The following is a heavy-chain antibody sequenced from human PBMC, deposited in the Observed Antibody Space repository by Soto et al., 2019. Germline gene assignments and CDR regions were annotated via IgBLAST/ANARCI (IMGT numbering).Heavy chain of an antibody. Sequence: SETLCLTCTVSGGSISSSSYYWGWIRQPPGKGLEWIGSIYYSGSTNYNPSLKSRVTISVDKSKNQFSLKLSSVTAADTAVYYCARELLWFGELSVDWGQGTLVTVSS. CDR1: GGSISSSSYY. V-gene: IGHV4-39*07. J-gene: IGHJ4*02. CDR2: IYYSGST. CDR3: ARELLWFGELSVD. D-gene: IGHD3-10*01.